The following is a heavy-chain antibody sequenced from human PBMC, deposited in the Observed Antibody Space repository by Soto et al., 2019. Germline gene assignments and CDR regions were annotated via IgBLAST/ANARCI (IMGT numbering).Heavy chain of an antibody. J-gene: IGHJ5*02. Sequence: ASVKVSCKASGYTFTGYYMHWVRQAPGQGLEWMGWINPNSGNTNYAQKFQGRVTMTTDTSTSTAYMELRSLRSDDTAVYYCARNVVVAASSGWFDPWGQGTLVTVSS. CDR1: GYTFTGYY. CDR2: INPNSGNT. V-gene: IGHV1-2*02. D-gene: IGHD2-15*01. CDR3: ARNVVVAASSGWFDP.